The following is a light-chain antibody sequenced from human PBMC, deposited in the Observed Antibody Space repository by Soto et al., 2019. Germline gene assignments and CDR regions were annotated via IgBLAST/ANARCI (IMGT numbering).Light chain of an antibody. V-gene: IGLV2-14*01. CDR1: SSDVGGYKY. CDR2: EVR. CDR3: LSYTSSSTLL. J-gene: IGLJ2*01. Sequence: QSALTQPASVSGSPGQSITISCTGTSSDVGGYKYVSWYQQYAGKAPKLMISEVRNRPSGVSSRFSGSKSGNTASLTISGLQAEDEADYYCLSYTSSSTLLFGGGTKLTVL.